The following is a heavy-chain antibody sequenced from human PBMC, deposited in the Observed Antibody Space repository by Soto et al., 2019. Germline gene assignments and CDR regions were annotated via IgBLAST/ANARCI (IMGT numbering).Heavy chain of an antibody. D-gene: IGHD6-19*01. Sequence: PSETLSLTCAVSGDSISSYYCMWIRQPPGKGLEWIGYMYYSGSTNYNPSLKTRVTISVDTSKNQFSLKLSSVTAADTAVYYCAREYSSGWAKWFDPWGQGTLVTVSS. CDR1: GDSISSYY. J-gene: IGHJ5*02. CDR3: AREYSSGWAKWFDP. V-gene: IGHV4-59*01. CDR2: MYYSGST.